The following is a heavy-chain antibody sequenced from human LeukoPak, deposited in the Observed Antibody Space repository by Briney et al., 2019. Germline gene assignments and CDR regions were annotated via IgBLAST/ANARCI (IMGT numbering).Heavy chain of an antibody. CDR3: ARDPGYCSSTSCYPEYYFDY. D-gene: IGHD2-2*01. J-gene: IGHJ4*02. CDR1: GGSFSGYY. V-gene: IGHV4-34*01. Sequence: SGTLSLTCAVYGGSFSGYYWSWIRQPPGKGLEWIGEINHSGSTNYNPPLKSRVTISVDTSKNQFSLKLSSVTAADTAVYYCARDPGYCSSTSCYPEYYFDYWGQGTLVTVSS. CDR2: INHSGST.